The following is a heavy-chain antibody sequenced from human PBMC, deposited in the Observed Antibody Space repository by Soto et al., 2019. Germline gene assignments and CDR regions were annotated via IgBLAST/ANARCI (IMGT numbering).Heavy chain of an antibody. Sequence: QLQLQESGSGLVKPSQTLSLTCAVSGGSISSGGYSWSWIRQPPGKGLEWIGYIYHSGSTYYNPSLKRRVTISVDRSKNQFSLKLSSVTAADTAVYYCARDTYYYDSSGYSDAFDIWGQGTMVTVSS. D-gene: IGHD3-22*01. J-gene: IGHJ3*02. CDR3: ARDTYYYDSSGYSDAFDI. CDR1: GGSISSGGYS. CDR2: IYHSGST. V-gene: IGHV4-30-2*01.